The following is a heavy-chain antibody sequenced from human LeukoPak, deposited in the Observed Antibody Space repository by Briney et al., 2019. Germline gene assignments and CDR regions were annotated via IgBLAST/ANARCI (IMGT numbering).Heavy chain of an antibody. J-gene: IGHJ4*02. D-gene: IGHD2-21*02. CDR2: IDYSGST. CDR1: GGSISSNNYY. CDR3: ARRQYGDHYYFDH. V-gene: IGHV4-39*01. Sequence: SETLSLTCSVSGGSISSNNYYWGWIRQPPGKGLEWIANIDYSGSTYYNPSLKSRVTISVDTSKNQISLKVSSVTAADTAVYYCARRQYGDHYYFDHWGQGTLVTVSS.